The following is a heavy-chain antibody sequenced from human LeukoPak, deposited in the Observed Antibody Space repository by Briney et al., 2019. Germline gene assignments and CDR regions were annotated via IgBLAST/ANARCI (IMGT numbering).Heavy chain of an antibody. V-gene: IGHV3-53*01. D-gene: IGHD2-2*01. CDR1: GFTVSANY. Sequence: GGSLRLSCAASGFTVSANYMSWVRQAPGKGRGWVSIIYSSGTTYYADSVKGRFTISRDNSKNTLYLQMNNVRAEDTAVYYCARESSSRLGAGYWGQGTLVTVSS. CDR3: ARESSSRLGAGY. CDR2: IYSSGTT. J-gene: IGHJ4*02.